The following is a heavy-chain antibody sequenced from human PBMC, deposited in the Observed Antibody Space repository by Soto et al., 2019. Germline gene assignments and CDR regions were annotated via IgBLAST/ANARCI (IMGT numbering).Heavy chain of an antibody. CDR2: IIRDGAET. Sequence: EVQLVESGGGLAQPGGSLRLSCAASGFTFSSYWMSWDRQAPGKGLEWVANIIRDGAETFYVDSVKGRFTISRDNSKNSLYLQMNNLRAEDTAVYYCAGGNDKTWDSDYWGQGTLVTISS. CDR3: AGGNDKTWDSDY. V-gene: IGHV3-7*03. D-gene: IGHD7-27*01. CDR1: GFTFSSYW. J-gene: IGHJ4*02.